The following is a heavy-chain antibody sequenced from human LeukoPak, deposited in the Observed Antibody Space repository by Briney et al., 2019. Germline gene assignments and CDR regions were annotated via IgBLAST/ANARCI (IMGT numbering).Heavy chain of an antibody. CDR1: GFTFSSYE. CDR2: ISSSGRTR. V-gene: IGHV3-48*03. CDR3: ASSSYYDSSGYPLDY. Sequence: GGSLRLSCAASGFTFSSYEMSWVRQAPGKGLEWVSYISSSGRTRYYADSVKGRFTISRDNAKNSLYLQMNSLRAEDTAVYYCASSSYYDSSGYPLDYWGQGTLVTVSS. J-gene: IGHJ4*02. D-gene: IGHD3-22*01.